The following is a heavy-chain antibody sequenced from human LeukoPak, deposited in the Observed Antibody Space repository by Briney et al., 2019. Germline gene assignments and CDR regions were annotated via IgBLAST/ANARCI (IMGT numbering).Heavy chain of an antibody. CDR1: GYTFTNYY. CDR3: ARVGFCGGDCYDAFDI. D-gene: IGHD2-21*02. J-gene: IGHJ3*02. Sequence: GASVKVSCKTSGYTFTNYYMHWVRQAPGQGLEWMGGIIPIFGTANYAQKFQGRVTITTDESTSTAYMELSSLRSEDTAVYYCARVGFCGGDCYDAFDIWGQGTMVTVSS. V-gene: IGHV1-69*05. CDR2: IIPIFGTA.